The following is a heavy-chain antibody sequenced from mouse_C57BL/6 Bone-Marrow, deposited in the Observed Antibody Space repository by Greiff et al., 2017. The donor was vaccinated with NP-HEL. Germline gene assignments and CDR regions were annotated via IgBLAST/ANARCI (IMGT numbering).Heavy chain of an antibody. V-gene: IGHV1-63*01. Sequence: VQLQQSGAELVRPGTSVKMSCKASGYTFTNYWIGWAKQRPGHGLEWIGDIYPGGGCTNYNEKFKGKATLTADKSSSTAYMQFSSLTSEDSAISYGERWITSVGARDYFDYWGQGTTLTVSS. CDR3: ERWITSVGARDYFDY. D-gene: IGHD1-1*01. J-gene: IGHJ2*01. CDR1: GYTFTNYW. CDR2: IYPGGGCT.